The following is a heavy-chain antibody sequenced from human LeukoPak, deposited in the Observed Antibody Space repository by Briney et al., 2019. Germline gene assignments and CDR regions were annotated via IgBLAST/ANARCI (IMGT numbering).Heavy chain of an antibody. J-gene: IGHJ6*02. D-gene: IGHD3-10*01. Sequence: ASVKVPCKASGYTFTSYGISWVRQAPGQGLEWMGWISAYNGNTNYAQKLQGRVTMTTDTSTSTAYMELRSLRSEDTAVYYCARYLSGGPMGLEYYYYGMDVWGQGTTVTVS. CDR3: ARYLSGGPMGLEYYYYGMDV. V-gene: IGHV1-18*01. CDR2: ISAYNGNT. CDR1: GYTFTSYG.